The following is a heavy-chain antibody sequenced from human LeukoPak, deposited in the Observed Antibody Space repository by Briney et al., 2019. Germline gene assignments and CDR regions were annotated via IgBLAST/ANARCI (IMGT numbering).Heavy chain of an antibody. CDR1: GFTFSTYW. Sequence: GGSLRLSCAASGFTFSTYWMTWVRQAPGKGLECVSNINQDGSNTYYVDSVKGRFTISRDNAKNSQSLQMSSLIGEETAVYYCTRGYCSGGYCTGGHCGGGSCPSAVDYWGQGTLVTVSS. D-gene: IGHD2-15*01. V-gene: IGHV3-7*01. J-gene: IGHJ4*02. CDR2: INQDGSNT. CDR3: TRGYCSGGYCTGGHCGGGSCPSAVDY.